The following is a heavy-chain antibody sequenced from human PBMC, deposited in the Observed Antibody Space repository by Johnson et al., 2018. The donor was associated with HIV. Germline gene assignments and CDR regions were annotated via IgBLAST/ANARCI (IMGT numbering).Heavy chain of an antibody. CDR1: GFTFSSYA. CDR2: ISYDGSNK. CDR3: ASALGTWGAFDI. V-gene: IGHV3-30*04. D-gene: IGHD6-13*01. J-gene: IGHJ3*02. Sequence: QVQLVESGGGVVQPGRSLRLSCAASGFTFSSYAMHWVRQAPGKGLEWVAVISYDGSNKYYADSVKGRFTISRDNSKNTLYLQMNSLRAEDTAVYYCASALGTWGAFDIWGQGTMVTVSS.